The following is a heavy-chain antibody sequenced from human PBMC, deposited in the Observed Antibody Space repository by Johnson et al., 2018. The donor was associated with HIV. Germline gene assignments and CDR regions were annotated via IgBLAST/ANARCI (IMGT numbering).Heavy chain of an antibody. Sequence: VQLVESGGGVVQPGGSLRLSCAASGFTFDDYAMHWVRQAPGKGLEWVSGISWNSGTIGYADSVKGRFTISRDNAKNSLFLQMNSLRAEDTAVYYCARDVKVCAFDIWGQGTMVTVSS. J-gene: IGHJ3*02. CDR3: ARDVKVCAFDI. V-gene: IGHV3-9*01. CDR2: ISWNSGTI. CDR1: GFTFDDYA. D-gene: IGHD3-16*01.